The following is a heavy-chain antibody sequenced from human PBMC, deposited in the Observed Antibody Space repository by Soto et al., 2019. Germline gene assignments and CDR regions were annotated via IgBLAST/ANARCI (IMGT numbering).Heavy chain of an antibody. D-gene: IGHD1-26*01. J-gene: IGHJ3*01. CDR2: LYSGGGT. CDR1: GFIVSNNY. CDR3: ARGGANDAFDV. V-gene: IGHV3-53*02. Sequence: EVKLVETGGGLIQPGGSLRLSCAASGFIVSNNYMSWVRQAPGKGLEWVSVLYSGGGTYYADSVKGRFTISRDSSKNTLYLQMTSLSDEDTAVYFCARGGANDAFDVWGQGTMVTVSS.